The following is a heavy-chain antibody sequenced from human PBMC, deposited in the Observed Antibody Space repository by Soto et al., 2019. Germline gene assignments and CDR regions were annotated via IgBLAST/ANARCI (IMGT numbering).Heavy chain of an antibody. Sequence: SETLSLTCTVSDGSLSSYYWIWIRPPPGKGLEWIGYIYYSGSTNYNPSLKSRVTISVDTSKNQFSLKLSSVTAADTAVYYCARSPIKAMAPNNWFDPWGQGTLVTVSS. J-gene: IGHJ5*02. CDR1: DGSLSSYY. V-gene: IGHV4-59*01. CDR2: IYYSGST. D-gene: IGHD5-18*01. CDR3: ARSPIKAMAPNNWFDP.